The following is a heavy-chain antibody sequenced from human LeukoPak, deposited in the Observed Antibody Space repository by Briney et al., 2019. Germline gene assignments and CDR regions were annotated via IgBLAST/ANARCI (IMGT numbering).Heavy chain of an antibody. Sequence: GGSLRLSCAASGFTLSTYAMSWVRQTPGKGLEWVAATSSSDAGTYHADSVRGRFTISRDNSKNTLYLQMNSLRAEDTAVYYCAELGITMIGGVWGKGTTVTISS. CDR1: GFTLSTYA. J-gene: IGHJ6*04. CDR2: TSSSDAGT. D-gene: IGHD3-10*02. CDR3: AELGITMIGGV. V-gene: IGHV3-23*01.